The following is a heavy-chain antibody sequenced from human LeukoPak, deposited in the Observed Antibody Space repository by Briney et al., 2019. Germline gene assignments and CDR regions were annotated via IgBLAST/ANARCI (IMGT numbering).Heavy chain of an antibody. J-gene: IGHJ4*02. D-gene: IGHD2-2*02. CDR2: IYYSGST. CDR3: ARSGPAGHIVVVPAAI. V-gene: IGHV4-39*07. Sequence: PSETLSLTCTVSGGSISSSSYYWGWIRQPPGKGLEWIGSIYYSGSTYYNPSLKSRVTISVDTSKNQFSLKLSSVTAADTAVYYCARSGPAGHIVVVPAAIWGQGTLVTVSS. CDR1: GGSISSSSYY.